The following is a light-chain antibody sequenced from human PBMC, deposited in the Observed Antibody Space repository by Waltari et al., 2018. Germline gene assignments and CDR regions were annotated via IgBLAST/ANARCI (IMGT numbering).Light chain of an antibody. CDR2: DVS. V-gene: IGLV2-14*03. CDR3: SSYTNTNTIV. J-gene: IGLJ2*01. Sequence: YQHLPATAPKLIIVDVSRWPSGVSNRFSGSKSGNTASLTISGLQAEDEADYYCSSYTNTNTIVFGGGTKVTVL.